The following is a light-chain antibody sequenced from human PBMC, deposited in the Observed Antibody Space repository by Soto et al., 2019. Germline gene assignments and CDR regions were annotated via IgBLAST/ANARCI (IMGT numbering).Light chain of an antibody. V-gene: IGLV1-44*01. CDR1: ASNIGSNS. CDR2: SDN. Sequence: QSALTQPPSASGTPGQRVTMSCSGSASNIGSNSGSWYRQVPGTAPKLLIYSDNQRPSGVPDRFSGSKSGTSASLAISGLQSEDEADYYCAAWDDRLNAVVFGGGTQLTVL. CDR3: AAWDDRLNAVV. J-gene: IGLJ2*01.